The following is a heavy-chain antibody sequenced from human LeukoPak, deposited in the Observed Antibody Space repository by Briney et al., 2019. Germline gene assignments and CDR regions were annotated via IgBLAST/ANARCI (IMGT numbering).Heavy chain of an antibody. Sequence: GASVKVSCKASGYTFTSYAMNWVRQAPGQGLEWMGWINTNTGNPTYAQGFTGRFVFSLDTSVSTAYLQISSLKAEDTAVYYCARDRAEKYYDILTGYYETAYYFDYWGQGTLVTVSS. D-gene: IGHD3-9*01. CDR3: ARDRAEKYYDILTGYYETAYYFDY. CDR2: INTNTGNP. J-gene: IGHJ4*02. CDR1: GYTFTSYA. V-gene: IGHV7-4-1*02.